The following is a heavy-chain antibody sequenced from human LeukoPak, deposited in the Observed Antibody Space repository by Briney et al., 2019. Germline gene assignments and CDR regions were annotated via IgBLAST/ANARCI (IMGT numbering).Heavy chain of an antibody. CDR3: ARGPHDGTIDY. CDR2: VDPNSGKT. J-gene: IGHJ4*02. V-gene: IGHV1-8*01. CDR1: GYTFTSFE. D-gene: IGHD1-1*01. Sequence: GSVKVSCKASGYTFTSFEINWVRQATGQGLEWMGWVDPNSGKTSYAQKFQGRVTMTKNTSMNTAYMELSSLKSDDTAVYYCARGPHDGTIDYWGQGTLVTVSS.